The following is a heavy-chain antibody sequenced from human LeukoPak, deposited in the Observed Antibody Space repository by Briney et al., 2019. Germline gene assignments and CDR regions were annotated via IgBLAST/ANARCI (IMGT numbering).Heavy chain of an antibody. V-gene: IGHV4-34*01. CDR1: GGSFSGYY. J-gene: IGHJ4*02. D-gene: IGHD3-10*02. Sequence: SETLSLTCAVYGGSFSGYYWSWIRQPPGKGLEWIGEINHSGSTNYNPSLKSRVTISVDTSRNQFSLKLSSVTAADTAVYYCARHVREHATRLLRDYWGQGTLVTVSS. CDR3: ARHVREHATRLLRDY. CDR2: INHSGST.